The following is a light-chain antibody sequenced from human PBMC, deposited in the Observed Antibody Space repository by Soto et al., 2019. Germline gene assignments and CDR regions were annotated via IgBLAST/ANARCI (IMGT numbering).Light chain of an antibody. J-gene: IGKJ1*01. V-gene: IGKV3-15*01. CDR2: GAS. Sequence: EVVMTQSPATLSVSPGERATLSFRASQSVSSNLAWYQQKVGQAPRLLMYGASVRATGVPTRFSGSGSGTVFTLTISSLQSEDFAVYYCQQYDKWPPTFGQGTKVDIK. CDR3: QQYDKWPPT. CDR1: QSVSSN.